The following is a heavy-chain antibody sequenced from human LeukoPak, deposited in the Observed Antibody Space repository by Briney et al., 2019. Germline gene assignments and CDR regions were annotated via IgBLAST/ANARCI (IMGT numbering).Heavy chain of an antibody. CDR2: IKQDGSQK. CDR3: ARDWFDGDYDRFDY. D-gene: IGHD4-17*01. J-gene: IGHJ4*02. V-gene: IGHV3-7*03. CDR1: GFTFSSYW. Sequence: PGGSLRLSCAASGFTFSSYWMSWFRQAPGKRLEWVANIKQDGSQKFSVDSVKGRFTISRDNAKNSLYLQMNSLRVEDTAVYYCARDWFDGDYDRFDYWGQGTLVTVSS.